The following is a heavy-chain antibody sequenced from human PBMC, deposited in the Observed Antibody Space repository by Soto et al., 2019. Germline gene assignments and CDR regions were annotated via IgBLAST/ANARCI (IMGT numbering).Heavy chain of an antibody. J-gene: IGHJ4*02. Sequence: QLQLQESGSGLVKPSQTLSLTCAVSGASISSGGYSWSCIRQPPGKGLEWIGYIYHSASTYYNPSLKSRVTIAVDRSKNQFSLKLSSVTAADTTVYYCARGMTTGTTLYYWGQGTLVTVAS. V-gene: IGHV4-30-2*01. CDR1: GASISSGGYS. D-gene: IGHD4-17*01. CDR3: ARGMTTGTTLYY. CDR2: IYHSAST.